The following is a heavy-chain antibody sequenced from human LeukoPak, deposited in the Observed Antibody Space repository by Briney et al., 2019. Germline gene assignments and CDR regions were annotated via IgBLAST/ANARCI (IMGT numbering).Heavy chain of an antibody. J-gene: IGHJ6*02. V-gene: IGHV1-69*04. Sequence: ASVKVSCKASGGTFSSYAISWVRQAPGQGLEWMGRIIPILGIANYAQKFQGRVTITADKSTSTAYMELSSLGSEDTAVYYCARPRDPYYYYYGMDVWGQGTTVTVSS. CDR1: GGTFSSYA. CDR3: ARPRDPYYYYYGMDV. CDR2: IIPILGIA.